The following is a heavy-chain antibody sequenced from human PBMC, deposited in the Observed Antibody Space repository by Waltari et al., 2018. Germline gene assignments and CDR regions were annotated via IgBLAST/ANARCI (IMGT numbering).Heavy chain of an antibody. J-gene: IGHJ4*02. CDR3: AKDIRVRYYYDSSGLNYFDY. V-gene: IGHV3-23*04. CDR1: GFTFSSYA. Sequence: EVQLVESGGGLVQPGGSLRLSCAASGFTFSSYAMSWVRQAPGKGLEWVSAIRGRGGSTYYADSVKGRFTISRDNSKNTLYLQMNSLRAEDTAVYYCAKDIRVRYYYDSSGLNYFDYWGQGTLVTVSS. CDR2: IRGRGGST. D-gene: IGHD3-22*01.